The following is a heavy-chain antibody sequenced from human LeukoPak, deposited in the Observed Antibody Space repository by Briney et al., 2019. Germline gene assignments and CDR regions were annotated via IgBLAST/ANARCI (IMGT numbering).Heavy chain of an antibody. Sequence: GGSLRLSCAASGFTFSSYAMHWVRQAPGKGLEWVSSISSSSSYIYYADSVKGRFTISRDNAKNSLYLQMNSLRAEDTAVYYCARGMVGHAFDIWGQGTMVTVSS. V-gene: IGHV3-21*01. D-gene: IGHD3-10*02. CDR1: GFTFSSYA. CDR2: ISSSSSYI. J-gene: IGHJ3*02. CDR3: ARGMVGHAFDI.